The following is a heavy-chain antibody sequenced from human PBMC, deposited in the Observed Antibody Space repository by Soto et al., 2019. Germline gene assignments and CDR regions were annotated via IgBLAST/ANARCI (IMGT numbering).Heavy chain of an antibody. V-gene: IGHV4-39*01. D-gene: IGHD2-21*02. J-gene: IGHJ4*02. Sequence: SETLSLTCSVSGGSTSDKSYFWGWVRQSPGKGLEWIGSMYYSGSSYYNPSLKSRVAISVDTSRNQFSLKLRSVTAADTAVYFCARQRLLRLKPDFDIWGQGTLVTVS. CDR1: GGSTSDKSYF. CDR3: ARQRLLRLKPDFDI. CDR2: MYYSGSS.